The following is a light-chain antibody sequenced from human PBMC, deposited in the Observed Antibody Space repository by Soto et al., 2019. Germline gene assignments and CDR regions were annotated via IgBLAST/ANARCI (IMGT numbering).Light chain of an antibody. J-gene: IGKJ5*01. CDR1: QVIITS. CDR3: QQLFDSTIT. V-gene: IGKV1-9*01. Sequence: GESVTITCRASQVIITSLAWYQVKPGKAPKLLIYAASTLESGVPSRFRATVAGAACSRTITSLQPEDVVTYCCQQLFDSTITFGQGTRLEIK. CDR2: AAS.